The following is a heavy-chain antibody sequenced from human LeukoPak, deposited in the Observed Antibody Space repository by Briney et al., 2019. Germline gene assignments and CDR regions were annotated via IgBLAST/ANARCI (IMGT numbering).Heavy chain of an antibody. D-gene: IGHD2-21*02. V-gene: IGHV1-18*01. CDR2: ISAYNGNT. Sequence: ASVKVSCKASGYTFTSYGISWVRQVPGQGLEWMGWISAYNGNTNYAQKLQGRVTMTTDTSTSTAYMELRSLRSDDTAVYYCAREQYCGGDCSFDYWGQGTLVTVSS. J-gene: IGHJ4*02. CDR1: GYTFTSYG. CDR3: AREQYCGGDCSFDY.